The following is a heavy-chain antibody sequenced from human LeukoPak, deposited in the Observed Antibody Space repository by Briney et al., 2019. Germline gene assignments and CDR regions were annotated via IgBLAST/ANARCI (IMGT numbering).Heavy chain of an antibody. Sequence: ASVKVSCKASGGTFSSYAISWVRQAPGQGLEWMGGIIPIFGTANYAQKFQGRVTITADESTSTAYMELSSLRSEDTAVYYCARDKEEDTAMVNYYSMDVWGQGTTVTVSS. CDR2: IIPIFGTA. V-gene: IGHV1-69*13. CDR1: GGTFSSYA. CDR3: ARDKEEDTAMVNYYSMDV. J-gene: IGHJ6*02. D-gene: IGHD5-18*01.